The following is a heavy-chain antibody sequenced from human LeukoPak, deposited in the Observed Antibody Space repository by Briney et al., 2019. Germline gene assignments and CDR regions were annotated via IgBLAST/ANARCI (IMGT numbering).Heavy chain of an antibody. CDR2: IYYSGST. V-gene: IGHV4-59*01. J-gene: IGHJ6*02. CDR1: GGSISSYY. CDR3: ARGLRIAVAGQHYYYYGMDV. Sequence: SETLSLTCTVSGGSISSYYWSWIRQPPGKGLEWIGYIYYSGSTNYNPSLKSRVTISVDTSKNQFSLKLSSVTAADTAVYYCARGLRIAVAGQHYYYYGMDVWGQGTTVTVSS. D-gene: IGHD6-19*01.